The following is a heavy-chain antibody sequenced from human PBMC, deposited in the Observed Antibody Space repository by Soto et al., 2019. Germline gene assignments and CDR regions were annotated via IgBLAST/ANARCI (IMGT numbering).Heavy chain of an antibody. CDR1: GFSLSTSGVG. J-gene: IGHJ4*02. CDR3: AHLVNRYSSPEHYFDY. CDR2: IYCDDDK. Sequence: GSGPTLVNPPRPLTLTCNFSGFSLSTSGVGVGWIRQPPGKALEWLALIYCDDDKRYSPSLKSRLTITQDTSKNQVVLTMTNMEPVDTSTYYCAHLVNRYSSPEHYFDYWGQGTLVTVSS. V-gene: IGHV2-5*02. D-gene: IGHD6-13*01.